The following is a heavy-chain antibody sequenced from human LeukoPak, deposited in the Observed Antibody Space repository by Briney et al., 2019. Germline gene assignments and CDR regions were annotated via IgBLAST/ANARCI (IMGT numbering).Heavy chain of an antibody. CDR2: IIPIFGTA. D-gene: IGHD3-10*01. Sequence: ASVKVSCKASGGTSSSYAISWVRQAPGQGLEWMGGIIPIFGTANYAQKFQGRVTITADESTSTAYMELSSLRSEDTAVYYCARSTRPSRLLWFGELSPIDYWGQGTLVTVSS. J-gene: IGHJ4*02. V-gene: IGHV1-69*13. CDR1: GGTSSSYA. CDR3: ARSTRPSRLLWFGELSPIDY.